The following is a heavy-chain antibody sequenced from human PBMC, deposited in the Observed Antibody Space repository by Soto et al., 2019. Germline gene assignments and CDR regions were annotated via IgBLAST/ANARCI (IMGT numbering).Heavy chain of an antibody. CDR1: GGSISGSTYY. V-gene: IGHV4-39*02. J-gene: IGHJ4*01. CDR2: VYHSRTT. CDR3: ARVDLGSGSFAIFDY. Sequence: PSETLSLTCTVSGGSISGSTYYWAWIRQPTGKGLEWISTVYHSRTTYYNPSLSSRATISIDTSKNQFSLKLSSVTAADTAIYFCARVDLGSGSFAIFDYWGHGNLVTVSS. D-gene: IGHD1-26*01.